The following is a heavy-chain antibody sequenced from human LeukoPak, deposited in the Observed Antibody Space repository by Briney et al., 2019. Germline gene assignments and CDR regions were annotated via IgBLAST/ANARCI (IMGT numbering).Heavy chain of an antibody. V-gene: IGHV3-73*01. J-gene: IGHJ4*02. D-gene: IGHD5-24*01. CDR1: GFTFSGSA. Sequence: SGGSLRLSCAASGFTFSGSAMHWVRQASGKGLEWVDRIRSKANSYATAYAASVKGRFTISRDDSKNTAYLQMNSLKTEDTAVYYCTRHERDGYMRYWGQGTLVTVSS. CDR2: IRSKANSYAT. CDR3: TRHERDGYMRY.